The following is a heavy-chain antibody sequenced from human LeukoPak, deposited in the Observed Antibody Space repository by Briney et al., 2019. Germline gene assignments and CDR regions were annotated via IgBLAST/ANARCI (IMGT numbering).Heavy chain of an antibody. J-gene: IGHJ2*01. CDR1: GFTFSSYS. D-gene: IGHD1-26*01. V-gene: IGHV3-64*02. CDR2: IGGGGVTT. CDR3: AREGGGSGLWYYDL. Sequence: GGSLRLSCAASGFTFSSYSMHWVRQAPGKGPEFVSVIGGGGVTTFYADSVKDRFTISRDNSKNTLCLEMGSLRAEDMAVYYCAREGGGSGLWYYDLWGRGTLVTVSS.